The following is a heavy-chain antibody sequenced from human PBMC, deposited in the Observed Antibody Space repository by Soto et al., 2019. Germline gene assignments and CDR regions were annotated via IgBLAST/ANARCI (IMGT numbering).Heavy chain of an antibody. V-gene: IGHV3-11*06. CDR1: GFTFRDYY. J-gene: IGHJ4*02. CDR2: SSNSGTFS. D-gene: IGHD1-1*01. Sequence: SCEGSGFTFRDYYISWIRQAPGKGLEWISYSSNSGTFSRYADSVKGRFSISRDNTKNLLYLQMNSLRAEDTAVYYCARSGDNYNRLDYWGQGTPVTVSS. CDR3: ARSGDNYNRLDY.